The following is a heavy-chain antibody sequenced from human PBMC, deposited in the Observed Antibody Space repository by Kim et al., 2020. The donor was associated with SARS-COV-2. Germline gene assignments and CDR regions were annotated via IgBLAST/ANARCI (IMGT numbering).Heavy chain of an antibody. V-gene: IGHV4-31*03. J-gene: IGHJ5*02. CDR1: GGSISSGGYY. CDR3: ARDEEYSSSWYTFDP. D-gene: IGHD6-13*01. Sequence: SETLSLTCTVSGGSISSGGYYWSWIRQHPGKGLEWIGYIYYSGSTYYNPSLKSRVTISVDTSKNQFSLKLSSVTAADTAVYYCARDEEYSSSWYTFDPWGQGTLVTVSS. CDR2: IYYSGST.